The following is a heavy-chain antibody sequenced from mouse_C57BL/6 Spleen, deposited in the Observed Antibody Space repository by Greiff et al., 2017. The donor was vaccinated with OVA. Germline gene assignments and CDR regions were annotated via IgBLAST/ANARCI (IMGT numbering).Heavy chain of an antibody. CDR3: ARWYYGNRAWFAD. CDR2: IYPGSGST. Sequence: QVQLQQPGAELVKPGASVKMSCKASGYTFTSYWITWVKQRPGQGLEWIGDIYPGSGSTNYNEKFKSKATLTVDTSSSTAYMQLSSLTSEDSAVYYCARWYYGNRAWFADWGQGTLVTVAA. D-gene: IGHD2-1*01. CDR1: GYTFTSYW. J-gene: IGHJ3*01. V-gene: IGHV1-55*01.